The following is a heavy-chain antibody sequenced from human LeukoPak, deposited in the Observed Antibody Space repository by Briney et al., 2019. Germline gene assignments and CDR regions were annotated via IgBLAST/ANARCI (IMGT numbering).Heavy chain of an antibody. D-gene: IGHD6-6*01. CDR2: IHYRGST. V-gene: IGHV4-30-4*08. Sequence: SETLSLTCTVSGGSINSVDYYWSWIRQPPGKGLEWIGYIHYRGSTYYNPSLKSRVIISVDTSKNQFSLKLSSVTAADTAVYYCARGPGGSSSSDFDYWGQGTLVTVSS. CDR1: GGSINSVDYY. J-gene: IGHJ4*02. CDR3: ARGPGGSSSSDFDY.